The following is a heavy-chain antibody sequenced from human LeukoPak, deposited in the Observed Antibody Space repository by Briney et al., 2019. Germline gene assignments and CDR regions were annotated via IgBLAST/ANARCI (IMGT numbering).Heavy chain of an antibody. D-gene: IGHD5-24*01. CDR1: GFTFSSYS. CDR2: ISSSSSYI. J-gene: IGHJ3*02. V-gene: IGHV3-21*01. Sequence: GGSLRLSCAASGFTFSSYSMNWVRQAPGKGLEWVSSISSSSSYIYYADSVKGRFTISRGNAKNSLYLQMNSLRAEDTAVYYCARERDASDAFDIWGQGTMVTVSS. CDR3: ARERDASDAFDI.